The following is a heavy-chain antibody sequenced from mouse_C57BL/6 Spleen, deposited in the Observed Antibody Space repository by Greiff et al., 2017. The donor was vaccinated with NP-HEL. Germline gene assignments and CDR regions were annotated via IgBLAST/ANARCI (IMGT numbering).Heavy chain of an antibody. J-gene: IGHJ1*03. CDR3: ARSVESYHRYCDV. D-gene: IGHD2-12*01. V-gene: IGHV1-80*01. CDR2: IYPGDGDT. Sequence: QVQLKESGAELVKPGASVKLSCKASGYAFSSYWMNWVKQRPGKGLEWIGQIYPGDGDTNYNGKFKGKATLTADKSSSTAYMQLSSLTSEDSAVYFCARSVESYHRYCDVWGTGTTVTVSS. CDR1: GYAFSSYW.